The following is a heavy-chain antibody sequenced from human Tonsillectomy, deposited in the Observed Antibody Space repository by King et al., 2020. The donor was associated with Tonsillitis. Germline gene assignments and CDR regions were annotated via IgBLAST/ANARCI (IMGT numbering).Heavy chain of an antibody. J-gene: IGHJ4*01. V-gene: IGHV3-30*18. CDR3: AKEGASSRGFNY. CDR1: GFTFSSYG. D-gene: IGHD6-13*01. CDR2: ISYDGSNK. Sequence: VQLVESGGGVVQPGRSLRLSCAASGFTFSSYGMHWVRQAPGKGLEWVAVISYDGSNKYYADSVKGRFTISRDNSKNTLYLQMNSLRAEDTAVYYCAKEGASSRGFNYWGKEPWSPSPQ.